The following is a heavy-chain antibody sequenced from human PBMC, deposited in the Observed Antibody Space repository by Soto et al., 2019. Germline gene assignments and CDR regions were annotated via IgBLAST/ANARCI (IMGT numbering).Heavy chain of an antibody. CDR3: AGGYSGYVWFDP. Sequence: SVKVSCKASGGTFSSYAISWVRQAPGQGLEWMGGIIPIFGTANYAQKFQGRVTITADESTSTAYMELSSLRSEDTAVYYCAGGYSGYVWFDPWGQGTLVTVSS. V-gene: IGHV1-69*13. D-gene: IGHD5-12*01. J-gene: IGHJ5*02. CDR1: GGTFSSYA. CDR2: IIPIFGTA.